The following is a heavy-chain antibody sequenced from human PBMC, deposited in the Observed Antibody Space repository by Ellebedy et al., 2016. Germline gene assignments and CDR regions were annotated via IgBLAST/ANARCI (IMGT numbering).Heavy chain of an antibody. CDR3: ARERNAQTGGDY. D-gene: IGHD2-8*02. J-gene: IGHJ4*02. CDR2: ISAYNGNT. Sequence: ASVKVSCXASGYTFTSYGISWVRQAPGQGLEWMGWISAYNGNTNYTQKLQGRVTMTTDTSTSTAYMELRSLRSDDTAVYYCARERNAQTGGDYWGQGTLVTVSS. V-gene: IGHV1-18*01. CDR1: GYTFTSYG.